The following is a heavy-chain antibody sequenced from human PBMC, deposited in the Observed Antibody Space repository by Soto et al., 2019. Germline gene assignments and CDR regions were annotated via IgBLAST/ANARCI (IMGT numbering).Heavy chain of an antibody. CDR3: ARRDSSGWYSYFDY. CDR1: GGPTSGYY. Sequence: QVQLQESGPGLVKPSETLSLTCTVSGGPTSGYYWSWVRQSPGKGLEGIGYIYYSGSTNYNPSLKSRVTISIDTSKNQFSLKLSSVTAADTGVYYCARRDSSGWYSYFDYWGQGTLVTVSS. J-gene: IGHJ4*02. D-gene: IGHD6-19*01. V-gene: IGHV4-59*08. CDR2: IYYSGST.